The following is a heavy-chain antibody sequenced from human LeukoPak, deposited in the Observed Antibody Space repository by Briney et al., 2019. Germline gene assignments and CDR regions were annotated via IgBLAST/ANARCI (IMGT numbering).Heavy chain of an antibody. D-gene: IGHD4-17*01. CDR1: GGSISSYY. CDR3: ARHGGAYGFDY. J-gene: IGHJ4*02. CDR2: IYYIGST. Sequence: SSETLSLTCTVSGGSISSYYWSWIRQPPGKGLEWIGCIYYIGSTNYNPSLKSRVTISVDTSRNQFSLKLSSVTAADTAVYYRARHGGAYGFDYWGQGTLVTVSS. V-gene: IGHV4-59*08.